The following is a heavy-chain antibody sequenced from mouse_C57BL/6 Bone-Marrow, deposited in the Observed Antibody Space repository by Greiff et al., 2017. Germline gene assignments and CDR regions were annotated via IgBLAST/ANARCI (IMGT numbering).Heavy chain of an antibody. CDR1: GYSITSGYY. D-gene: IGHD1-1*01. Sequence: EVQRVESGPGLVKPSQSLSLTCSVTGYSITSGYYWNWIRQFPGNKLEWMGYISYDGSNNYNPSLKNRISITRDTSKNQFFLKLNSVTTEDTATYYCARGDYYGSKFAYWGQGTLVTVSA. V-gene: IGHV3-6*01. J-gene: IGHJ3*01. CDR2: ISYDGSN. CDR3: ARGDYYGSKFAY.